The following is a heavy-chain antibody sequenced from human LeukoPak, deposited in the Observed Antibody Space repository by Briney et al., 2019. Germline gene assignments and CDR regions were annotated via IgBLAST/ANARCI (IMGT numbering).Heavy chain of an antibody. CDR3: ERRRSSTLIDY. V-gene: IGHV5-51*01. CDR2: IYPGDSDT. CDR1: GYSFSSYW. J-gene: IGHJ4*02. Sequence: GESLKISCKGSGYSFSSYWIAWVRQMPGKGLEWMGIIYPGDSDTTYSPSFQGQVTISADKSISTAYLQWNSLKASDTAMYFCERRRSSTLIDYWGQGTLVTVSS. D-gene: IGHD3-10*01.